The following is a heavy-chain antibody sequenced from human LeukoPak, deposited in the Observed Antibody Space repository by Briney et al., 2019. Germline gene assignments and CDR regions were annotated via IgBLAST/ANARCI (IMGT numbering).Heavy chain of an antibody. Sequence: PSETLSLTCSVSHYSISSGYYWGWIRQPPGKGLEWIGNIYHSGSTYYNPSLKSRVTISVDTSKNQFSLNLISVTAADTAVYYCATVVVNWNYWNYWGQGTLVTVSS. D-gene: IGHD1-7*01. J-gene: IGHJ4*02. CDR1: HYSISSGYY. CDR3: ATVVVNWNYWNY. V-gene: IGHV4-38-2*02. CDR2: IYHSGST.